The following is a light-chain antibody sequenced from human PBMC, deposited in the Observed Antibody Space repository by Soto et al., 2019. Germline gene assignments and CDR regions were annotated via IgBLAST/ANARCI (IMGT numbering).Light chain of an antibody. V-gene: IGLV1-40*01. J-gene: IGLJ2*01. CDR3: QSYDSSLSGVV. CDR1: SSNIGAGYD. CDR2: GNS. Sequence: QSVLTQPPSVSGDPGQRVTISCTGSSSNIGAGYDVHWYQQLPGTAPKLLIYGNSNRPSRVPDRFSGSKSGTSASLAITGLQAEDEADYYCQSYDSSLSGVVFGGGTKLTVL.